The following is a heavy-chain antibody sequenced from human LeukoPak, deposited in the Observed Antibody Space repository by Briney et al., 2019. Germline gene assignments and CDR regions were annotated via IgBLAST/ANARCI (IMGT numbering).Heavy chain of an antibody. J-gene: IGHJ4*02. CDR1: GFTFSSYS. Sequence: PGGSLRLSCAASGFTFSSYSMNWVRQAPGKGLEWISYISGSSSTIYYADSVKGRFTISRDNAKNSLYLQMNSLRAEDTALYHCARGVITFGGVIVPFDYWGQGTLVTVSS. CDR2: ISGSSSTI. D-gene: IGHD3-16*02. V-gene: IGHV3-48*01. CDR3: ARGVITFGGVIVPFDY.